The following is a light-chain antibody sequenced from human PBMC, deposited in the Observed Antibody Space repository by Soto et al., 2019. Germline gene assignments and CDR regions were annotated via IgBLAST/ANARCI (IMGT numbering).Light chain of an antibody. CDR1: QSVSSY. CDR3: QQYLGSPGIT. CDR2: DAS. V-gene: IGKV3-11*01. Sequence: EIVLTQSPATLSLSPGERAPLSCRASQSVSSYLAWYQQKPGQAPRLLIYDASNRATGIPARFSGSGSGTDFTLTISRLEPEDFAVYYCQQYLGSPGITFGQGTRLEIK. J-gene: IGKJ5*01.